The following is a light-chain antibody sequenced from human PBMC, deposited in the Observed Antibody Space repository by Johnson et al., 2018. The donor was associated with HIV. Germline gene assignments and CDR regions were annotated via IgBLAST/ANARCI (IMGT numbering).Light chain of an antibody. CDR2: EKN. CDR1: SSNIGNNY. V-gene: IGLV1-51*02. Sequence: QSVLTQPPSVSAAPGQKVNISCSGSSSNIGNNYVSWYQQLPGTAPKLLIYEKNKRPSGIPDRFSGSKSGTSATLGITGLQTGDEADYYCGTWDSSLSAGRYVFGTGTKVTVL. CDR3: GTWDSSLSAGRYV. J-gene: IGLJ1*01.